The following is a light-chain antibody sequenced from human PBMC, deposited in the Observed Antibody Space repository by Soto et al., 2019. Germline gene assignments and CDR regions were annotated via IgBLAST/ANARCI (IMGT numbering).Light chain of an antibody. Sequence: QSVLTQPPSASGTPGQGVTISCSGSTSNIGSNYVYWYQQLPGTAPKLLIYRNNQRPSGVPDXFPGSKSGTSASLAISGLRSEDEADYFCATWDDSLNGFDVFGTGTKGTVL. CDR2: RNN. J-gene: IGLJ1*01. V-gene: IGLV1-47*01. CDR1: TSNIGSNY. CDR3: ATWDDSLNGFDV.